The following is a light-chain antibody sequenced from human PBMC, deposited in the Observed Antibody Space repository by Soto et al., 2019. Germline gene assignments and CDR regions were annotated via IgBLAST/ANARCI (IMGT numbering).Light chain of an antibody. CDR2: AAS. V-gene: IGKV1-9*01. CDR1: QGISSY. J-gene: IGKJ4*01. CDR3: QQLNSYPFLT. Sequence: DIQLTQSPSFLSASVGDRVTITCRASQGISSYLAWYQQKPGKAPKLLIYAASTLQSVVPSRFSGSGSGTEFTLTISSLQPEDCATYYCQQLNSYPFLTFGGGTKVEIK.